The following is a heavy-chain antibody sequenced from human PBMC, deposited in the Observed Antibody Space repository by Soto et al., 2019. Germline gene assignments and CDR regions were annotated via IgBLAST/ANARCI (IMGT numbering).Heavy chain of an antibody. V-gene: IGHV3-11*01. CDR2: ISGSGSAM. J-gene: IGHJ6*02. D-gene: IGHD6-19*01. CDR3: ARDQKVDSSGWNSYGMED. Sequence: QVQLVESGGGLVKPGGSLRLSCAASGFTFSDYYMSWVRQAPGKGLEWISYISGSGSAMYYVNSVKGRFTISRDNAKNSLYLQMNSLRAEDTAVYYCARDQKVDSSGWNSYGMEDWGQGTTVTVSS. CDR1: GFTFSDYY.